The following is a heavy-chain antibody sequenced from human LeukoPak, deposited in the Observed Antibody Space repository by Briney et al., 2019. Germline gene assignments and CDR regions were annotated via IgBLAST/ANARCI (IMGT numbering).Heavy chain of an antibody. J-gene: IGHJ6*02. CDR3: ARDRRVGYSSSWYWEGYYYGMDV. V-gene: IGHV4-59*01. D-gene: IGHD6-13*01. Sequence: GPRSLPGHVSGGSITSFDWGGTRQPPGRGLGGIGDIYDGGSNNYNPSLKRRVTISVDTSKHQFSLKLSSVTAADTAVYYCARDRRVGYSSSWYWEGYYYGMDVWGQGTTVTVSS. CDR1: GGSITSFD. CDR2: IYDGGSN.